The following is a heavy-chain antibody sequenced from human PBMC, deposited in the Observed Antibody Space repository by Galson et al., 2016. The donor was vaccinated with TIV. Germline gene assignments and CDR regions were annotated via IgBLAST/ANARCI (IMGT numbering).Heavy chain of an antibody. J-gene: IGHJ4*02. CDR2: ISGYSGNT. Sequence: QSGAEVKKPGESLRISCKASGYTFSSYSINWVRQAPGQGLEWMGWISGYSGNTNYAQKFQGRVTMTTDTSTGTAYMELRSLRSDDTAVYYCARGATVTPYSFFDYWGQGTLVTVFS. V-gene: IGHV1-18*04. CDR1: GYTFSSYS. D-gene: IGHD4-17*01. CDR3: ARGATVTPYSFFDY.